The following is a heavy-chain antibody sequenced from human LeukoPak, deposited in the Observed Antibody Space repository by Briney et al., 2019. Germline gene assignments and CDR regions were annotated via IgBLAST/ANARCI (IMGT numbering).Heavy chain of an antibody. CDR3: ARVSRFYYDSSGDFDY. Sequence: ASVTVSCKSSVYTFTYYYMHWVRQAPGQGREWMGWITPNSGATKYAQKFRGRVSMTSDTSIKTAYMELSRLRSDDTAIYYCARVSRFYYDSSGDFDYWGQGTLVTVSS. CDR2: ITPNSGAT. D-gene: IGHD3-22*01. J-gene: IGHJ4*02. CDR1: VYTFTYYY. V-gene: IGHV1-2*02.